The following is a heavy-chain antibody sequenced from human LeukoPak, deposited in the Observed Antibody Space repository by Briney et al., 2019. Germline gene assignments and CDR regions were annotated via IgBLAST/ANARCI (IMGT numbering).Heavy chain of an antibody. D-gene: IGHD4-17*01. CDR2: ISYDGSNK. CDR1: GNYW. Sequence: GGSLRLSCAASGNYWMHWVRQAPGKGLEWVAVISYDGSNKYYADSVKGRFTISRDNSKNTLYLQMNSLRAEDTAVYYCARGENYGDYVDYFDYWGQGTLVTVSS. V-gene: IGHV3-30-3*01. J-gene: IGHJ4*02. CDR3: ARGENYGDYVDYFDY.